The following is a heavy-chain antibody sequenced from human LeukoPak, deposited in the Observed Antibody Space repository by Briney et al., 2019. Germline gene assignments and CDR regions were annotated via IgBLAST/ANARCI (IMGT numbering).Heavy chain of an antibody. CDR2: ITGNNGRT. CDR1: GFTFSSYA. Sequence: GGSLRLSCAASGFTFSSYAMSWVRQAPGKGLEWISAITGNNGRTYYADSVKGRFTISRDNSKNTLYLQMSSLRAEDTAVYYCAKGISSISTSLDCWGQGTLVTVSS. V-gene: IGHV3-23*01. D-gene: IGHD6-6*01. J-gene: IGHJ4*02. CDR3: AKGISSISTSLDC.